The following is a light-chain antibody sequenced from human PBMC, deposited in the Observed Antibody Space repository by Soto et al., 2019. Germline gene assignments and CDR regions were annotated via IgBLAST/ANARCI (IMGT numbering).Light chain of an antibody. CDR2: DAS. CDR3: QQYGSSPRT. Sequence: EIVLTQSPGTLSLSPGERATLSCRASQSVSSSYLAWYQQKPGQAPRLLIYDASSRAPGIPDRFSGSGSGKDFTLPISRLEPEDFAVEYCQQYGSSPRTFGQGTKVEI. J-gene: IGKJ1*01. CDR1: QSVSSSY. V-gene: IGKV3-20*01.